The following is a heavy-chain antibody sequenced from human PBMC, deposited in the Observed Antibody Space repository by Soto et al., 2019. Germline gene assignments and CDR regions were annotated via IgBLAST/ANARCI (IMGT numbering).Heavy chain of an antibody. D-gene: IGHD2-21*02. CDR2: IFSNDEK. CDR1: GFSLSNARMG. V-gene: IGHV2-26*01. Sequence: QVTLKESGPVLVKPTETLTLTCTVSGFSLSNARMGVSWIRQPPGKALEWLAHIFSNDEKSYSTSLKSRLTISKDTSKSQVVLTMTNMDPVDTATYYCARASLYCGGDCYSGNWYFDLWGRGTLVTVSS. CDR3: ARASLYCGGDCYSGNWYFDL. J-gene: IGHJ2*01.